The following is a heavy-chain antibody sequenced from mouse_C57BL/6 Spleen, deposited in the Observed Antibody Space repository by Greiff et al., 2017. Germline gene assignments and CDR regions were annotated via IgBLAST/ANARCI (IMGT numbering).Heavy chain of an antibody. CDR2: ISDGGSYT. V-gene: IGHV5-4*01. Sequence: EVKLLESGGGLVKPGGSLKLSCAASGFTFSSYAMSWVRQTPEQRLEWVATISDGGSYTYYPDNVKGRVTISRDNAKNNLYLQMSHLKSEDTALYYCAREDTAGGAYWGQGTLVTVSA. J-gene: IGHJ3*01. CDR3: AREDTAGGAY. CDR1: GFTFSSYA.